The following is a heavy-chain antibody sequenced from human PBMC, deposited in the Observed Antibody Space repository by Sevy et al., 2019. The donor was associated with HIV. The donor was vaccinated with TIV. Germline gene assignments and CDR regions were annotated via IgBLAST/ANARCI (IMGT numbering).Heavy chain of an antibody. V-gene: IGHV3-30-3*01. CDR3: ARVSRGVYYYYYGMDV. D-gene: IGHD3-10*01. CDR2: ISYDGSNK. Sequence: GGSLRLSCAASGFTFSSYAMHWVRHAPGKGLEWVAVISYDGSNKYYADSVKGRFTISRDNSKNTLYLQMNSLRAEDTAVYYCARVSRGVYYYYYGMDVWGQGTTVTVSS. J-gene: IGHJ6*02. CDR1: GFTFSSYA.